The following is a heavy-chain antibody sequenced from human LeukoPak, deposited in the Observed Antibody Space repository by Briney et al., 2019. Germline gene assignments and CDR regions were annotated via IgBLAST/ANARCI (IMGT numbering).Heavy chain of an antibody. CDR1: GYSISSGFY. CDR3: ARGRPYFDY. CDR2: IYHSGST. V-gene: IGHV4-38-2*02. J-gene: IGHJ4*02. Sequence: PSETQSLTCTVSGYSISSGFYWGWIRQPPGKGLEWIGSIYHSGSTYYNPSLKSRVTISLDTSKNQFPLKLSSVTAADTAVYYCARGRPYFDYWGQGTLVTVSS.